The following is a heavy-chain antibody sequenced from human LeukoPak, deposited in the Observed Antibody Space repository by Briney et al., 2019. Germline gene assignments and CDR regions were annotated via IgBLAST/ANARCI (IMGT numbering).Heavy chain of an antibody. CDR2: IKQDGSEK. D-gene: IGHD3-3*01. Sequence: PGGSLRLSCAASGFTFSSYWMSWVRQAPGKGLEWVANIKQDGSEKYYVDSVKGRFTISRDNAKNSLYLQMNSLRAEDTAVYYCAKVIYDFWSGYFLFDYWGQGTLVTVSS. CDR1: GFTFSSYW. CDR3: AKVIYDFWSGYFLFDY. V-gene: IGHV3-7*01. J-gene: IGHJ4*02.